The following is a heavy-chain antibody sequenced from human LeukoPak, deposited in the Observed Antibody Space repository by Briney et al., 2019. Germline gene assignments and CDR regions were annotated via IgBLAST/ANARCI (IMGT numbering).Heavy chain of an antibody. D-gene: IGHD3-10*01. Sequence: GGSLRLSCAASGFTFSNAWMSWVRQAPGKGLEWVSVIYSGGSTYYADSVKGRFTISRDNSKNTLYLQMNSLRAEDTAVYYCARANGWFGEFFDYWGQGTLVTVSS. CDR3: ARANGWFGEFFDY. V-gene: IGHV3-53*01. CDR1: GFTFSNAW. CDR2: IYSGGST. J-gene: IGHJ4*02.